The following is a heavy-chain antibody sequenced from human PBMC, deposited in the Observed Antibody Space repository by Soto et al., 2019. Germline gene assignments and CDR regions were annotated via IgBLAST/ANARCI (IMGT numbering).Heavy chain of an antibody. CDR1: GFTFSDYY. D-gene: IGHD6-13*01. V-gene: IGHV3-11*01. Sequence: GGSLRLSCAASGFTFSDYYMSWIRQDPGKGLEWVSYISSSGSTIYYADSVKGRFTNSRGNAKNSLYLQMNSLRAEDTAVYYCARSGGSSWYQGYFQHWGQGTLVTVSS. J-gene: IGHJ1*01. CDR3: ARSGGSSWYQGYFQH. CDR2: ISSSGSTI.